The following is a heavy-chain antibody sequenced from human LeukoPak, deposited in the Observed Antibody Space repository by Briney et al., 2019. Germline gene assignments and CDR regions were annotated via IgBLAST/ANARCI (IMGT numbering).Heavy chain of an antibody. J-gene: IGHJ4*02. V-gene: IGHV3-15*01. Sequence: KSGGSLRLSCVASGFAFSYAWMNWVRQAPGRGLEWVGRIKSKSDGGATDYTAPVKGRFTISRDDSENTLYLHMNSLGTEDTGVYYCYTVPVWGGYDAKETDKWGQGTLVTVSS. CDR2: IKSKSDGGAT. CDR3: YTVPVWGGYDAKETDK. D-gene: IGHD5-12*01. CDR1: GFAFSYAW.